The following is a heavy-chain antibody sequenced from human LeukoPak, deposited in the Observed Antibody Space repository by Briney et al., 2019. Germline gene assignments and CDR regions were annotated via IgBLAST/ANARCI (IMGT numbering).Heavy chain of an antibody. CDR2: IYYSGST. J-gene: IGHJ3*02. CDR3: ARAYYYGSGSYAFDI. V-gene: IGHV4-59*01. D-gene: IGHD3-10*01. Sequence: LEWIGYIYYSGSTNHNLSLKSRVTISVDTSKNQFSLKLSSVTAADTAVYYCARAYYYGSGSYAFDIWGQGTMVTVSS.